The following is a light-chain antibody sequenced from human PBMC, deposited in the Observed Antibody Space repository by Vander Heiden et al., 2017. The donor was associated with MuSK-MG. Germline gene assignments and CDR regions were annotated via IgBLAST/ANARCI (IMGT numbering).Light chain of an antibody. J-gene: IGKJ4*01. Sequence: DIQMTQSPSSLSASVGDRVTITCRASQSISSYLHWYQQKPGKAPKLLIHAASTLQTGVPSRFSGSGSGTDFTLTISRLQPEDFATYYCQQCDSAPLTFGGGTKVEIK. CDR1: QSISSY. CDR3: QQCDSAPLT. V-gene: IGKV1-39*01. CDR2: AAS.